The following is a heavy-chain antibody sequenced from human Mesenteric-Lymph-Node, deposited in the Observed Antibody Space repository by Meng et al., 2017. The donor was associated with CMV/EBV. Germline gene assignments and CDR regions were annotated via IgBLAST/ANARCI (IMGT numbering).Heavy chain of an antibody. CDR3: ARGSIVVVPAAIGY. J-gene: IGHJ4*02. D-gene: IGHD2-2*02. V-gene: IGHV1-2*02. CDR2: INPNSGGT. CDR1: GYTFTGYY. Sequence: GGSLRLSCKASGYTFTGYYMHWVRQAPGQGLEWMGWINPNSGGTNYAQKFQGRVTMTRDTSISTAYMELSRLRSDDTAVYYCARGSIVVVPAAIGYWGQGTLVTVSS.